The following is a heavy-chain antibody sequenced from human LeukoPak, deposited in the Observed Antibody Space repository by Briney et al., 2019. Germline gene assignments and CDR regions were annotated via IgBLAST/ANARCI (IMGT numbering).Heavy chain of an antibody. CDR2: ISSSSSYI. CDR3: AREPSKRTTVTSWFDP. D-gene: IGHD4-17*01. CDR1: GFTFSSYS. V-gene: IGHV3-21*01. Sequence: GGSLRLSCAASGFTFSSYSMNWVRQAPGKGPEWVSSISSSSSYIYYADSVKGRFTISRDNAKNSLYLQMNSLRAEDTAVYYCAREPSKRTTVTSWFDPWGQGTLVTVSS. J-gene: IGHJ5*02.